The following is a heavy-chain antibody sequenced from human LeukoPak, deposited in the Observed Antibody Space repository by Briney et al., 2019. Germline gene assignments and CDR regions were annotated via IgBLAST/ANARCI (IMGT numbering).Heavy chain of an antibody. V-gene: IGHV1-2*06. CDR2: INPNSDDT. CDR1: GYTFTRYH. J-gene: IGHJ4*02. CDR3: PSDHCSSTTCLFDY. D-gene: IGHD2-2*01. Sequence: SVTVSCKASGYTFTRYHMHWVRQAPGQGLEWMGRINPNSDDTNHAQKFQGRFTMTMDTSISTAYVELSRLRSHDTAVYYCPSDHCSSTTCLFDYWGPGTLVTASS.